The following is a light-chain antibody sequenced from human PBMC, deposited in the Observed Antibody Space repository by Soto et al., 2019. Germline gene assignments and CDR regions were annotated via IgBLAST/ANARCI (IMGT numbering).Light chain of an antibody. CDR3: QQYGSPSWT. CDR2: GAS. V-gene: IGKV3-20*01. Sequence: EIGLTQSPGTLSFSPGERSTLSCRSSRSVSSSYLAWYQQKPGQPPRLLIYGASSRATGIPDRFSGSGSGTDFTLTISILEPEDFAVYYCQQYGSPSWTFGQGTKVDIK. J-gene: IGKJ1*01. CDR1: RSVSSSY.